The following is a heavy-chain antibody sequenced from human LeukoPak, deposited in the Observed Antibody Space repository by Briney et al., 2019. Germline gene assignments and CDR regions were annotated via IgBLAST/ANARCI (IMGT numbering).Heavy chain of an antibody. Sequence: GGSLRLSCVVSGFTFSTYWMSWVRQAPGKGLEWVANIRQDGSETYYVDSVKGRFTISRDNSKNTLYLQMNSLRGEDTAVYYCAREVPAFDVWGQGTMVTVSS. CDR2: IRQDGSET. CDR3: AREVPAFDV. J-gene: IGHJ3*01. CDR1: GFTFSTYW. V-gene: IGHV3-7*03.